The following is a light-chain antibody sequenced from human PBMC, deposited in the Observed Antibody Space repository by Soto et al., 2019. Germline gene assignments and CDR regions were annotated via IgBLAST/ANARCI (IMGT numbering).Light chain of an antibody. Sequence: QSALTQPASVSGSPGQSITISCTGTSSDVGGYNYVSWYQQHPGKAPKLMIYEVSHRPSGVSTRCSGSKSGNTASLTISGLKAEDEDEYYCRSYTSSRTLEFGGGTQLTVL. CDR1: SSDVGGYNY. CDR2: EVS. J-gene: IGLJ7*01. V-gene: IGLV2-14*01. CDR3: RSYTSSRTLE.